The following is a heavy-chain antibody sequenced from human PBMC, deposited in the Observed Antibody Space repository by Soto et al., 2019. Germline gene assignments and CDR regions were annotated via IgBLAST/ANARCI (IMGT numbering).Heavy chain of an antibody. D-gene: IGHD2-2*02. V-gene: IGHV4-34*01. CDR3: ARTQSDCSSTSCYIMWGYYYYYMDV. Sequence: SETLSLTCAVYGGSFSGYYWSWIRQPPGKGLEWIGEINHSGSTNYNPSLKSRVTISVDTSKNQFSLKLSSVTAADTAVYYCARTQSDCSSTSCYIMWGYYYYYMDVWGKGTTVTVSS. CDR1: GGSFSGYY. CDR2: INHSGST. J-gene: IGHJ6*03.